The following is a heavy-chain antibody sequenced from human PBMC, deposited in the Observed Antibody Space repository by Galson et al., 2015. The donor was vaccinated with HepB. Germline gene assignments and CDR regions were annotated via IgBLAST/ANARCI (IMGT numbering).Heavy chain of an antibody. J-gene: IGHJ4*02. CDR1: GGSFSGYY. CDR2: INHSGST. CDR3: ARAAYCSGGSCSFDY. Sequence: ETLSLTCAVYGGSFSGYYWSWIRQPPGKGLEWIGEINHSGSTNYNPSLKSRVTISVDTSKNQFSLKLSSVTAADTAVYYCARAAYCSGGSCSFDYWGQGTLVAVSS. V-gene: IGHV4-34*01. D-gene: IGHD2-15*01.